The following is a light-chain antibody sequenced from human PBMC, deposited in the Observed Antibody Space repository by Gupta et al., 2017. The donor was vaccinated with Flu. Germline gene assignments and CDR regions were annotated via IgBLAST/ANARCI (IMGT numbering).Light chain of an antibody. V-gene: IGKV1-39*01. CDR2: AAS. CDR3: QHRHITPIT. CDR1: QSVSTY. J-gene: IGKJ4*01. Sequence: PSAVSASVGDRVTITCRASQSVSTYLNWYQQKPGKAPKLLSYAASRLQSGVPSRCSGSGSGTDFTLTISSLQPEECATYYCQHRHITPITFGGGTKGEIK.